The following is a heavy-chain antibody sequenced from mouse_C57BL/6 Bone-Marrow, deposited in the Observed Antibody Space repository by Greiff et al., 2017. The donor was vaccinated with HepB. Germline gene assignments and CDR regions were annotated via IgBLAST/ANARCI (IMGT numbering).Heavy chain of an antibody. V-gene: IGHV1-54*01. J-gene: IGHJ4*01. CDR2: INPGSGGT. CDR3: ARPIAVVANYYAMDY. Sequence: QVQLKESGAELVRPGTSVKVSCKASGYAFTNYLIEWVKQRPGQGLEWIGVINPGSGGTNYNEKFKGKATLTADKSSSTAYMQLSSLTSEDSAVYFCARPIAVVANYYAMDYWGQGTSVTVSS. CDR1: GYAFTNYL. D-gene: IGHD1-1*01.